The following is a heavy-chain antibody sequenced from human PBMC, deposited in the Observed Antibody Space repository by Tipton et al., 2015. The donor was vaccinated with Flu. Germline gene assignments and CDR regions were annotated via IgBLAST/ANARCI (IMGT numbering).Heavy chain of an antibody. CDR3: ATLQAPPGPPS. J-gene: IGHJ5*02. D-gene: IGHD6-13*01. Sequence: TLSLTCTVSGGSFSNYYWNWIRQPPGKGLEWIGYIFYTGDISYNPSLKSRVTISTETSKNQFSLKLTSVTAADTAVYYCATLQAPPGPPSWGQGTLVTVSS. CDR1: GGSFSNYY. V-gene: IGHV4-59*12. CDR2: IFYTGDI.